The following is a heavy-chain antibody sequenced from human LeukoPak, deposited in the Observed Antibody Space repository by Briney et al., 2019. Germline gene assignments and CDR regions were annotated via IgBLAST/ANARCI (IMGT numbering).Heavy chain of an antibody. CDR3: ARAGLAFDI. J-gene: IGHJ3*02. CDR1: GGSIISYY. CDR2: IYYRGNT. Sequence: PSGTLSLTCTVSGGSIISYYWSWIRQPPGKGLEWIGHIYYRGNTNYNPSLESRVTISVDTSKNQFSLRLTSVIAADTAVYYCARAGLAFDIWGQGTLVTVSS. V-gene: IGHV4-59*01.